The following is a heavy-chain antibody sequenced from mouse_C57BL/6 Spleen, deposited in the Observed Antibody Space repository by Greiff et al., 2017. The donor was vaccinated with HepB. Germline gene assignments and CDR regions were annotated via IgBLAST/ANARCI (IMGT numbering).Heavy chain of an antibody. D-gene: IGHD1-1*01. CDR1: GYAFSSYW. CDR3: ARSPYGSSSWFAY. V-gene: IGHV1-80*01. Sequence: VQLQQSGAELVKPGASVKISCKASGYAFSSYWMNWVKQRPGKGLEWIGQIYPGDGDTNYNGKFKVKATLTADKSSSTAYMQLSSLTSEDSAVYFCARSPYGSSSWFAYWGQGTLVTVSA. J-gene: IGHJ3*01. CDR2: IYPGDGDT.